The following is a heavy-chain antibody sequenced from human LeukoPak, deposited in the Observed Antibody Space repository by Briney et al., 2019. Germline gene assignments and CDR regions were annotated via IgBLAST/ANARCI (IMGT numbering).Heavy chain of an antibody. CDR3: ARARSAVLYYYDSSGYYPFDY. Sequence: ASMKVSCKASGGTFSSYAISWVRQAPGQGLEWMGGIIPIFGTANYAQKFQGRVTITADESTSTAYMELSSLRSEDTAVYYCARARSAVLYYYDSSGYYPFDYWGQGTLVTVSS. V-gene: IGHV1-69*13. J-gene: IGHJ4*02. D-gene: IGHD3-22*01. CDR2: IIPIFGTA. CDR1: GGTFSSYA.